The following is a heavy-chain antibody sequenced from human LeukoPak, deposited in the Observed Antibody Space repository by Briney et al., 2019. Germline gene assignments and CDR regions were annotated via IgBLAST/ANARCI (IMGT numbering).Heavy chain of an antibody. CDR2: IYTSGST. V-gene: IGHV4-61*02. CDR3: ARVPYNWNYGYFDY. D-gene: IGHD1-7*01. Sequence: PSQTLSLTCTVSGGSISSGSYYWSWIRQPAGKGLEWIGRIYTSGSTNYNPSLKSRVTISVDTSKNQSSLKLSSVTAADTAVYYCARVPYNWNYGYFDYWGQGTLVTVSS. J-gene: IGHJ4*02. CDR1: GGSISSGSYY.